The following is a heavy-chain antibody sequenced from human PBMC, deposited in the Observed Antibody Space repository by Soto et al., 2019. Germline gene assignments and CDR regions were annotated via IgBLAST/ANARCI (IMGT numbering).Heavy chain of an antibody. J-gene: IGHJ4*02. CDR1: GFTFSSYA. CDR3: ARDFDYSNRFDY. CDR2: ISYDGSNK. Sequence: GGSLRLSCAASGFTFSSYAMHWVRQAPGKGLEWVAVISYDGSNKYYADSVEGRFTISRDNSKNTLYLQMNSLRAGDTAVYYCARDFDYSNRFDYWGQGTLVTVSS. D-gene: IGHD4-4*01. V-gene: IGHV3-30-3*01.